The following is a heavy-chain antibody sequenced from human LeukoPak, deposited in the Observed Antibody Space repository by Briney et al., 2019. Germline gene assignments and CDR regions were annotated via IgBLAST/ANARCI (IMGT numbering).Heavy chain of an antibody. D-gene: IGHD3-22*01. CDR1: GFTFSSYG. CDR2: IRFDGSNK. V-gene: IGHV3-30*02. J-gene: IGHJ4*02. CDR3: AKDDYYDTSGYRD. Sequence: GGSLRLSCAASGFTFSSYGMHWVRQAPGKGLEWVAYIRFDGSNKYYADSVKGRFTISRDNSKNTLYLQMNSLRAEDTAVYYCAKDDYYDTSGYRDWGQGTLVTVSS.